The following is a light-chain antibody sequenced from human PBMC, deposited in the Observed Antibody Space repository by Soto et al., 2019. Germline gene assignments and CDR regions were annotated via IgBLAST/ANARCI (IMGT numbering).Light chain of an antibody. Sequence: QSVLTQPPSVSGSPGQSVTISCTGTSSDIGSYNRVSWYQQPPGTAPKLMIYEVSNRPSGVPDRFSGSKSGNTASLTISGLQPDDEADYYCSSYTSSITVLFGGGTQLTVL. CDR2: EVS. CDR3: SSYTSSITVL. J-gene: IGLJ2*01. V-gene: IGLV2-18*02. CDR1: SSDIGSYNR.